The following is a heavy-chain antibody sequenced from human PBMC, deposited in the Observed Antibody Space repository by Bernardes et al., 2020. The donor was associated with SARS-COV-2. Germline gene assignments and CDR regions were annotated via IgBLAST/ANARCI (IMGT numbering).Heavy chain of an antibody. J-gene: IGHJ4*02. Sequence: SETLSLTCTVSGGSISSYYWSWIRQPPGKGLEWIGYIYYSGSTNYNPSLKSRVTISVDTSKNQFSLKLSSVTAADTAVYYCAREGGLLPTGYFDYWGQGTLVTVSS. CDR3: AREGGLLPTGYFDY. CDR2: IYYSGST. V-gene: IGHV4-59*01. D-gene: IGHD1-26*01. CDR1: GGSISSYY.